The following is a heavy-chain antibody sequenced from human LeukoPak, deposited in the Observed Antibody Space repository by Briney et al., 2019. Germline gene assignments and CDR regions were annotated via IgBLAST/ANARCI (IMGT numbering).Heavy chain of an antibody. CDR1: GFTFDDYA. J-gene: IGHJ4*02. D-gene: IGHD5-18*01. CDR3: AKGYQRGYSYGYFDY. CDR2: ISWNSDII. V-gene: IGHV3-9*03. Sequence: GGSLRLSCAASGFTFDDYAMHWVRQAPGKGLEWVSGISWNSDIIVYADSVKGRFTISRDNAKNSLYLQMNSLKTEDMAFYYCAKGYQRGYSYGYFDYWGQGTLVTVSS.